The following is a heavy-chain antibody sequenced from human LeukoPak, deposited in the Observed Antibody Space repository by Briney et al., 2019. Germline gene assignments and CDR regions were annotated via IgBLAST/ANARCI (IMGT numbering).Heavy chain of an antibody. D-gene: IGHD1-26*01. CDR3: ARGRGGSYYYFDY. CDR1: GYTFTGYY. V-gene: IGHV1-2*04. J-gene: IGHJ4*02. CDR2: INPNSGGT. Sequence: ASVTVSCTASGYTFTGYYMHWVRQAPGQGLEWMGWINPNSGGTNYAQKFQGWVTMTRDTSISTAYMELSRLRSGDTAVYYCARGRGGSYYYFDYWGQGTLVTVSS.